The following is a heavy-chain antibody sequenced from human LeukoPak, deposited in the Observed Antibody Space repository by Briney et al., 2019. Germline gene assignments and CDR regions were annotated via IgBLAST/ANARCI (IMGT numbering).Heavy chain of an antibody. CDR1: GFTFSSYW. CDR3: ARWAGGHYDY. D-gene: IGHD4-17*01. Sequence: GGSLRLSCAASGFTFSSYWMSWVRQAPGKGLEWVANIKQDGSGKYYVDSVKGRFTISRDNGKNSMYLQMNSLRAEDTAVYYCARWAGGHYDYWGQGTLVTVSS. V-gene: IGHV3-7*01. CDR2: IKQDGSGK. J-gene: IGHJ4*02.